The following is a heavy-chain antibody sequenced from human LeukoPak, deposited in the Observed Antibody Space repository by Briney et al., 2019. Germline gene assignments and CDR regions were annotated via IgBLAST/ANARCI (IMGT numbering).Heavy chain of an antibody. Sequence: PGGSLRLSCEASGFTVCGTYMTWVRQATGEGLEWVSVIYSGGSTYYAGSVKGRFIISRDNSKNTLYLHMNSLRAEDTAVYYCARALNWKEYYFDFWGQGALVTVSS. J-gene: IGHJ4*02. CDR3: ARALNWKEYYFDF. D-gene: IGHD1-20*01. CDR1: GFTVCGTY. CDR2: IYSGGST. V-gene: IGHV3-66*01.